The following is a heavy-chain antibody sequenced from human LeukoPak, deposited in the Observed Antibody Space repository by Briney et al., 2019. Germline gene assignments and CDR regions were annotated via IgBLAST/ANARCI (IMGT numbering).Heavy chain of an antibody. CDR1: GGTFSSYA. CDR2: IIPIFGTA. J-gene: IGHJ4*02. D-gene: IGHD6-19*01. V-gene: IGHV1-69*05. Sequence: SVKVSCKASGGTFSSYAISWVRQAPGQGLEWMGGIIPIFGTANYAQKFQGRVTITRDTSASTAYMELSSLRSEDTAVYYCAGGSSARWSFDYWGQGTLVTVSS. CDR3: AGGSSARWSFDY.